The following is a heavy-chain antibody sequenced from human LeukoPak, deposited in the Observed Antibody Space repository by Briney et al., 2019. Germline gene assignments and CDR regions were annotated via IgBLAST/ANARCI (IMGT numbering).Heavy chain of an antibody. CDR2: ISGSGGST. D-gene: IGHD3-16*01. V-gene: IGHV3-23*01. J-gene: IGHJ4*02. CDR3: AKGLGAYYDYGPYFDC. CDR1: GFTFSSYA. Sequence: GGSLRLSCAASGFTFSSYAMSWVRQAPGKGLEWGSAISGSGGSTYYADSVKGRFTISRDNSKNTLYLQMNSLRAEDTAVYCCAKGLGAYYDYGPYFDCWGQGTLVTVSS.